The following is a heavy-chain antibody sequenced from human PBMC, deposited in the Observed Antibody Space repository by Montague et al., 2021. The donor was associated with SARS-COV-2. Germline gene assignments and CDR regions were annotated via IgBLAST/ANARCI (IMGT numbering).Heavy chain of an antibody. J-gene: IGHJ4*02. CDR3: ARAHSGSWAHLDN. Sequence: TLSLTSTVPGGSISSGSYYWSWIRQPAGKGLEWIGRIYTSGTTDYSFSLKSRVTISVDTSKNQFSLKLTSVTAAGTAVYYCARAHSGSWAHLDNWGQGSLVTVSS. D-gene: IGHD5-12*01. CDR2: IYTSGTT. V-gene: IGHV4-61*02. CDR1: GGSISSGSYY.